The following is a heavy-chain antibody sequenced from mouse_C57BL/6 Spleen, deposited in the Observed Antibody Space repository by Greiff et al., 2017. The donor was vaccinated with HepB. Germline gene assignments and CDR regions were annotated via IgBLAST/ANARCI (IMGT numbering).Heavy chain of an antibody. J-gene: IGHJ3*01. CDR2: IYPGSGST. CDR1: GYTFTSYW. V-gene: IGHV1-55*01. D-gene: IGHD1-1*01. CDR3: ARDYGSLPFFAY. Sequence: QVQLQQPGAELVKPGASVKMSCKASGYTFTSYWITWVKQRPGQGLEWIGDIYPGSGSTNYNEKFKSKATLTVDTSSSTAYMQLSSLTSEDSAVYYCARDYGSLPFFAYWGQGTLVTVSA.